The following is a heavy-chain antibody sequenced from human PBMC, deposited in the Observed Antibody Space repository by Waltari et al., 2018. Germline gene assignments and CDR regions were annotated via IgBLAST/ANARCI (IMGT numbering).Heavy chain of an antibody. V-gene: IGHV4-39*01. CDR1: GGSISTASYY. CDR3: ARATRIMITFGGVIAFDP. Sequence: QLQLQESGPGLVKPSETLSLTCTVSGGSISTASYYWGWIRQPPGKGLEWIGSLYHTGSTYYNPSLKSRVTVSQDTPKNQFSLKLSSVTAADTALYYCARATRIMITFGGVIAFDPWGQGTLVTVSS. D-gene: IGHD3-16*02. J-gene: IGHJ5*02. CDR2: LYHTGST.